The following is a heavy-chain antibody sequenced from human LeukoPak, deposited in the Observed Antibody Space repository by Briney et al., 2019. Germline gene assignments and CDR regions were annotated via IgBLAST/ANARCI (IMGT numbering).Heavy chain of an antibody. CDR2: IYYSGST. V-gene: IGHV4-39*07. CDR3: ARAGGWQQLVPGYYYYMDV. CDR1: GGSISSSSYY. J-gene: IGHJ6*03. Sequence: SETLSLTCTVSGGSISSSSYYWGWIRQPPGKGLEWIGSIYYSGSTNYNPSLKSRVTISVDTSKNQFSLKLSSVTAADTAVYYCARAGGWQQLVPGYYYYMDVWGKGTTVTVSS. D-gene: IGHD6-13*01.